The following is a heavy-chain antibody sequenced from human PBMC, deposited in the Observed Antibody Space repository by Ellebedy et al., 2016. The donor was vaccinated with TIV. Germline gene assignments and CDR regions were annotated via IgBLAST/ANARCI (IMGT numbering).Heavy chain of an antibody. CDR1: GFTFSYYS. Sequence: GESLKISXAASGFTFSYYSMHWVRQAPGKGLEWVAVISHDGSNKYHAESVKGRFTTSRDDSKNTLYLQMNTLRTEDTALYFCARGSSSRGYFDSWGQGTLVTVSS. CDR3: ARGSSSRGYFDS. D-gene: IGHD6-13*01. CDR2: ISHDGSNK. V-gene: IGHV3-30-3*01. J-gene: IGHJ4*02.